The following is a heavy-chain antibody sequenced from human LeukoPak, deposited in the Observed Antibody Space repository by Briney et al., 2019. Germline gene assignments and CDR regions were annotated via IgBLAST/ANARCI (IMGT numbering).Heavy chain of an antibody. V-gene: IGHV3-74*01. CDR3: ARAISGWYNY. CDR2: INSDGSST. J-gene: IGHJ4*02. CDR1: GFTFSSYW. Sequence: PGRSLRLSCAASGFTFSSYWMHWVRQAPGKGLVWVSRINSDGSSTNYADSVKGRFTISRDNAKNTLYLQMNSLSAEDTAVYYCARAISGWYNYWGQGTLVTVSS. D-gene: IGHD6-19*01.